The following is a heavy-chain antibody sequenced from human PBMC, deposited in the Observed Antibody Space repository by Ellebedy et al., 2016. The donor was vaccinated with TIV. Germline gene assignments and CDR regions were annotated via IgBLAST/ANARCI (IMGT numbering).Heavy chain of an antibody. Sequence: PGGSLRLSCAASGFTFSSYGMHWVRQAPGKGLEWVAVIWYDGNKKDYADSVKGRFTISRDNSKNTLYLQMNSLRAEDTAVYYCARANTAMVRRNHMDVWGQGTTVTVSS. D-gene: IGHD5-18*01. V-gene: IGHV3-33*01. CDR3: ARANTAMVRRNHMDV. CDR1: GFTFSSYG. CDR2: IWYDGNKK. J-gene: IGHJ6*02.